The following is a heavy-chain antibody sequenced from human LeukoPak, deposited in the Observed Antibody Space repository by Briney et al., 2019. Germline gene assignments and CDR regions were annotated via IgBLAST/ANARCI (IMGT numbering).Heavy chain of an antibody. J-gene: IGHJ6*04. CDR1: DGSFRSTF. V-gene: IGHV4-59*08. Sequence: SETLTLTCTVSDGSFRSTFLSWIRQPPGKGLEWIGYVYYSGRTNYNPSLKSRVTISVDTSKTQFSLRLSSVTAAGTPLYYCARHLGAGWHAMDVWGEGTTVTVSS. CDR2: VYYSGRT. D-gene: IGHD3-16*01. CDR3: ARHLGAGWHAMDV.